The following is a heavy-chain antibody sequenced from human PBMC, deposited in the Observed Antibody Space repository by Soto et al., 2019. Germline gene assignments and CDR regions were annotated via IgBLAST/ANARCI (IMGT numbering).Heavy chain of an antibody. Sequence: GGSLRLSCAASRFTFSTYEMNWVRQALGKGLEWVSYISTSGSTVYYADSVKGRFTISRDNTRNSLYLQMNSLRDEDTALYYCVRYCSTTLCNGVATRTFDYWGQGTLVTVSS. CDR3: VRYCSTTLCNGVATRTFDY. V-gene: IGHV3-48*03. CDR2: ISTSGSTV. J-gene: IGHJ4*02. D-gene: IGHD2-2*01. CDR1: RFTFSTYE.